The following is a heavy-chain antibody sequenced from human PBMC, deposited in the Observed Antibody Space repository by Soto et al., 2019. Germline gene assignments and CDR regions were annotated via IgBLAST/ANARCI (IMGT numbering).Heavy chain of an antibody. CDR2: IIPIFGTA. CDR1: VGTFSSYA. D-gene: IGHD3-22*01. V-gene: IGHV1-69*01. Sequence: GASVKVCCKASVGTFSSYAISWVRQAPGQGLEWMGGIIPIFGTANYAQKFQGRVTITADESTSTAYMELSSLRSEDTAVYYCARDHSSGYYYLGGYWGQGTLVTVSS. CDR3: ARDHSSGYYYLGGY. J-gene: IGHJ4*02.